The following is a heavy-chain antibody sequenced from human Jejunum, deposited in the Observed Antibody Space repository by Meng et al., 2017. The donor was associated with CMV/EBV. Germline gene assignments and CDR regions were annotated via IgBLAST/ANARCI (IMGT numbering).Heavy chain of an antibody. J-gene: IGHJ4*02. CDR3: AREWSTWQPFDF. CDR2: INYSGRT. Sequence: CTVSGGSMSSYYWSWIRQPPGKELGWIGYINYSGRTNYNPSLKSRVTISVDTSKNQLSLNLRSVTAADTAVYYCAREWSTWQPFDFWGQGALVTVSS. CDR1: GGSMSSYY. V-gene: IGHV4-59*01. D-gene: IGHD2-15*01.